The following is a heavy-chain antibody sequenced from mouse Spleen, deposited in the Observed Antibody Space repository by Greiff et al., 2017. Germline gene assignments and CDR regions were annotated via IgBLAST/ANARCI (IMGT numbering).Heavy chain of an antibody. J-gene: IGHJ4*01. CDR2: IYPSDSET. Sequence: QVQLQQPGAELVRPGSSVKLSCKASGYTFTSYWMDWVKQRPGQGLEWIGNIYPSDSETHYNQKFKDKATLTVDKSSSTAYMQLSSLTSEDSAVYYCARRGDGSPYYAMDYWGQGTSVTVSS. CDR3: ARRGDGSPYYAMDY. CDR1: GYTFTSYW. V-gene: IGHV1-61*01. D-gene: IGHD2-3*01.